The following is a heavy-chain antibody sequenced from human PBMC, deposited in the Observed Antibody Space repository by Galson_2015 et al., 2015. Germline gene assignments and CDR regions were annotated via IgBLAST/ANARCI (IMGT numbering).Heavy chain of an antibody. J-gene: IGHJ4*02. CDR1: GFTVSSNY. Sequence: SLRLSCAASGFTVSSNYMSWVRQAPGKGLEWVSVIYSGGSTYYADSVKGRFTISRDNSKNTLYLQMNSLRAEDTAVYYCARERHYDILTGSSGRYYFDYWGQGTLVTVSS. D-gene: IGHD3-9*01. CDR2: IYSGGST. CDR3: ARERHYDILTGSSGRYYFDY. V-gene: IGHV3-53*01.